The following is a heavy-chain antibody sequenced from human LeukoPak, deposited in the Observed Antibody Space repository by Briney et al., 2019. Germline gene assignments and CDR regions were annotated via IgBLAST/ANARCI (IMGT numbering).Heavy chain of an antibody. Sequence: ASVKVSCKASGYTFTSYYMHWVRQAPGQGLEWMGIINPSGGSTSYAQKLQGRVTMTTDTSTSTAYMELRSLRSDDTAVYYCARDSQLVYNWFDPWGQGTLVTVSS. V-gene: IGHV1-46*01. CDR3: ARDSQLVYNWFDP. J-gene: IGHJ5*02. D-gene: IGHD6-13*01. CDR2: INPSGGST. CDR1: GYTFTSYY.